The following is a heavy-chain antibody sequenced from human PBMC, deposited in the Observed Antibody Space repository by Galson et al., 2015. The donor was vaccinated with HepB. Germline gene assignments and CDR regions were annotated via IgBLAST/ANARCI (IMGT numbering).Heavy chain of an antibody. CDR2: ISGSGGST. V-gene: IGHV3-23*01. CDR3: AKDIRYCSGGSCYSTLFDY. J-gene: IGHJ4*02. D-gene: IGHD2-15*01. Sequence: SLRLSCAASGFTFSSYAMSWVRQAPGKGLEWVSAISGSGGSTYYADSVKGRFTISRDNSKNTLYLQMNSLRAEDTAVYYCAKDIRYCSGGSCYSTLFDYWGQGTLVTVSS. CDR1: GFTFSSYA.